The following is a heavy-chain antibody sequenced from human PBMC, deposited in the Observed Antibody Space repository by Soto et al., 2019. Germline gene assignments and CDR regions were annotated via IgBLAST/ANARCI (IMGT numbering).Heavy chain of an antibody. Sequence: PGGSLRLSCAASGFSFSNYDMHWVRQTTGKGLEWVSAIGTTGDPYYPGSVKGRFTISRDNAKNSLYLQMNNLKVGDTAVYFCGRGNSGWHSEVDYWGRGTLVTVSS. D-gene: IGHD5-12*01. V-gene: IGHV3-13*05. CDR2: IGTTGDP. J-gene: IGHJ4*02. CDR3: GRGNSGWHSEVDY. CDR1: GFSFSNYD.